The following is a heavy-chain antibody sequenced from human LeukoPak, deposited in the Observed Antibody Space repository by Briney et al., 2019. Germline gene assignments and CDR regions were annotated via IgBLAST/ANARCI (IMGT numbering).Heavy chain of an antibody. Sequence: SETLSLTCTVSGGSISGSSYYWGWIRQPPGKGLEWIGYIYYSGSTNYNPSLKSRVTISVDTSKNQFSLKLSSVTAADTAVYYCHGRSSSWYGMDVWGQGTTVTVSS. D-gene: IGHD6-13*01. V-gene: IGHV4-61*05. J-gene: IGHJ6*02. CDR2: IYYSGST. CDR3: HGRSSSWYGMDV. CDR1: GGSISGSSYY.